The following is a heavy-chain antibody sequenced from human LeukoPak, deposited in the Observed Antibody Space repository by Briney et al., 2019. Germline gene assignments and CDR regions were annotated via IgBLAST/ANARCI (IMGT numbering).Heavy chain of an antibody. Sequence: SVKVSCKASGYTFTSYAMHWVRQAPGQRLEWMGGIIPIFGTANYAQKFQGRVTITADESTSTAYMELSSLRSEDTAVYYCARAGQWLVHFDYWGQGTLVTVSS. CDR1: GYTFTSYA. CDR3: ARAGQWLVHFDY. V-gene: IGHV1-69*13. J-gene: IGHJ4*02. CDR2: IIPIFGTA. D-gene: IGHD6-19*01.